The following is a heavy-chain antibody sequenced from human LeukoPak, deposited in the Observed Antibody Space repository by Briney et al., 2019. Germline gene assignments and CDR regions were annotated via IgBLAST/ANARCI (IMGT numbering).Heavy chain of an antibody. CDR2: IGPGGDI. Sequence: GGSLRLSCVASGFSFTAYSMNWVRQAPGRGLEWISYIGPGGDIYYADSVTGRSTVSRDIAKNSLYLQMNGLRIEDTAVYYCARRFDSWGQGTLVTVSS. V-gene: IGHV3-48*01. CDR1: GFSFTAYS. J-gene: IGHJ4*02. CDR3: ARRFDS.